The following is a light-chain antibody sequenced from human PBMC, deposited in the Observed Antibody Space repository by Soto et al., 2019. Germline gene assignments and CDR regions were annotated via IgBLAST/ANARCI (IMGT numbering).Light chain of an antibody. CDR3: QQYGRSLPLT. CDR1: QSVSSSY. CDR2: AAS. J-gene: IGKJ4*01. Sequence: EIVLTQSPGTLSLSPGERATLSCRASQSVSSSYLAWYQQKPGQAPRLLIYAASSRANGIPDRFSGSGSGTDFTLTISRLEPEDFAVYYCQQYGRSLPLTFGGWTKVEIK. V-gene: IGKV3-20*01.